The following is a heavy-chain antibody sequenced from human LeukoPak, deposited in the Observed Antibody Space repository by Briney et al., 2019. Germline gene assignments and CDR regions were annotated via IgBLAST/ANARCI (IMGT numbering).Heavy chain of an antibody. D-gene: IGHD5-24*01. CDR1: GFTFTNYA. CDR3: AKVRTINMATARDTFDV. J-gene: IGHJ3*01. V-gene: IGHV3-23*01. CDR2: ITGSGATT. Sequence: PGGSLRLSCAASGFTFTNYAMNWVRQAPGKGLEWVSTITGSGATTYYADSVKGRFTISRDNSRNTVFLQMNSLRVEDTAVYYCAKVRTINMATARDTFDVWGQGTMVTVSS.